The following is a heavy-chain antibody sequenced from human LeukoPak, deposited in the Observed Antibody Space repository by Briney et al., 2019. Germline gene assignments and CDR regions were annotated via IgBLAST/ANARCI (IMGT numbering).Heavy chain of an antibody. Sequence: PGGSLRLSCAVSGFTFSDTYMTWIRQAPGKGLESLSYISPSGTDISYADSVKGRFTISRDNAKNSLYLQMNSLRVEDTAVYYCAKLARGESTDYWGQGTLVTISS. J-gene: IGHJ4*02. CDR2: ISPSGTDI. D-gene: IGHD4-17*01. CDR3: AKLARGESTDY. CDR1: GFTFSDTY. V-gene: IGHV3-11*01.